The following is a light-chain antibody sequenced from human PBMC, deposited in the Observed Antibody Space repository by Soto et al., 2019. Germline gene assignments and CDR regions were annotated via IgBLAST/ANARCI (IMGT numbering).Light chain of an antibody. J-gene: IGKJ1*01. CDR1: QSIRKW. Sequence: DIQMTQSPSTMSASVGDRATITCRASQSIRKWLAWFQQKAGKAPKLLIYEASKLATGVPSRISGSGSGTEFTLTISSLQPDDFATYYCQQYTNYPWTFGQGTKV. CDR2: EAS. V-gene: IGKV1-5*03. CDR3: QQYTNYPWT.